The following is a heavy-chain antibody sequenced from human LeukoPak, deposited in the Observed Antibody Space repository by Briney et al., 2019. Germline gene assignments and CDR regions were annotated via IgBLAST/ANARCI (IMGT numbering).Heavy chain of an antibody. D-gene: IGHD1-26*01. CDR1: GGSFSGYY. Sequence: SETLSLTCAVYGGSFSGYYWSWIRQPPGKGLEWIGEINHSGSTNYNPSLKSRVTISVDTSKNQFSLKLSSVTAADTAVYYCATVGATFFLMRAFDIRGQGTMVTVSS. J-gene: IGHJ3*02. V-gene: IGHV4-34*01. CDR3: ATVGATFFLMRAFDI. CDR2: INHSGST.